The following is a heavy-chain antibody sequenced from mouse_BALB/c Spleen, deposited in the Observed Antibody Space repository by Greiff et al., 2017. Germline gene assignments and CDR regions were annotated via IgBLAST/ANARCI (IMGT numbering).Heavy chain of an antibody. CDR3: ARDMITTGYYAMDY. J-gene: IGHJ4*01. Sequence: EVQRVESGGGLVQPGGSLRLSCATSGFTFTDYYMSWVRQPPGKALEWLGFIRNKANGYTTEYSASVKGRFTISRDNSQSILYLQMNTLRAEDSATYYCARDMITTGYYAMDYWGQGTSVTVSS. V-gene: IGHV7-3*02. D-gene: IGHD2-4*01. CDR1: GFTFTDYY. CDR2: IRNKANGYTT.